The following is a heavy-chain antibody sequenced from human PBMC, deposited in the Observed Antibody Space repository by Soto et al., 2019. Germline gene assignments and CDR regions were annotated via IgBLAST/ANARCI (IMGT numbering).Heavy chain of an antibody. J-gene: IGHJ6*02. D-gene: IGHD6-13*01. Sequence: QVQLVESGGGVVQPGRSLRLSCAASGFTFSSYGIHWVRQAPGKGLEWVAVIPFDGINKHYAVSVKARFTISRDNSKNTVYLQMNSLRPEDTAVYYCAKDRVQLEGMDVWGQGTTVTVSS. V-gene: IGHV3-30*18. CDR2: IPFDGINK. CDR1: GFTFSSYG. CDR3: AKDRVQLEGMDV.